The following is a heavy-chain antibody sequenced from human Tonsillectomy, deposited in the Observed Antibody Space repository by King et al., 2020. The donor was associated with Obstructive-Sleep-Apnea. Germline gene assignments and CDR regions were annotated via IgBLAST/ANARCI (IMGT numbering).Heavy chain of an antibody. D-gene: IGHD2-2*01. J-gene: IGHJ4*02. CDR2: IKQDGSEK. Sequence: VQLVESGGGLVQPGGSLRLSCAASGFTFSSSWMSWVRQAPGKGLEWVANIKQDGSEKYYVDSVTGRFTISRDNAKNSLYLKMNSLRAEDTAVYYCARSLYCSTFDCYQGSGVFDYWGQGSLVTVSS. CDR1: GFTFSSSW. CDR3: ARSLYCSTFDCYQGSGVFDY. V-gene: IGHV3-7*03.